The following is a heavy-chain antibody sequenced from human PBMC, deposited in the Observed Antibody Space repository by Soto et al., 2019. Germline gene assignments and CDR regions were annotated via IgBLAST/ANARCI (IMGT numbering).Heavy chain of an antibody. D-gene: IGHD3-16*01. CDR1: GFTFSSYA. Sequence: EVQLLESGGGWVQPGGSLRLSCAASGFTFSSYAMNWVRQAPGKGLEWVSVISGSGARTYYADSGKGRCTISRDNSKNTLYLQMNSLRGEDTAVYYGARLTSGWYFDLWGRGPLVTVSS. CDR3: ARLTSGWYFDL. V-gene: IGHV3-23*01. J-gene: IGHJ2*01. CDR2: ISGSGART.